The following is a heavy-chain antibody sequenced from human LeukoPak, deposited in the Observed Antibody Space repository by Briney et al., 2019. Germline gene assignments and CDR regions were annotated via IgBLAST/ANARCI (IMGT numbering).Heavy chain of an antibody. CDR2: ISSSDTTI. Sequence: PGGSLRLSCAASGFTFSSYEMSWIRQAPGKGLEWVSYISSSDTTIYYADSVKGRFTISRDNAKNSLYLQMNSLRAEDTAVYYCARVSLLDDGGLGDYWGQGTLVTVSS. CDR3: ARVSLLDDGGLGDY. D-gene: IGHD4-23*01. J-gene: IGHJ4*02. V-gene: IGHV3-48*03. CDR1: GFTFSSYE.